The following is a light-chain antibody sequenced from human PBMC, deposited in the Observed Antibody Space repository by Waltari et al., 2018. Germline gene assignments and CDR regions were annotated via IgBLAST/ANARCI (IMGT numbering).Light chain of an antibody. CDR2: DTN. V-gene: IGLV8-61*01. J-gene: IGLJ3*02. CDR1: SGSVSTTYY. Sequence: QTVVTQEPSLSVSPGGTVTLTCGLTSGSVSTTYYPYWFQQAPGQAPRTLIFDTNTRSSGVPDRFPGLILDNKACLTITGAQADDESDYYCVLSMGSGIWVFGGGTKLTVL. CDR3: VLSMGSGIWV.